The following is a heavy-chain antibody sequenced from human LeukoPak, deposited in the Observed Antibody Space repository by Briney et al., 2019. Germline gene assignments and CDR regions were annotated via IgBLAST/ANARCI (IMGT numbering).Heavy chain of an antibody. Sequence: SQTLSLTCTVSGGSISSGGYYWSWIRQHPGKGLEWIGYIYYSGSTYYTPSLKSRVTISVDTSKNQFSLKLTSVTAADTAVYYCARFPGIAVAAPRGIVDYWGQGALVTVSS. J-gene: IGHJ4*02. CDR1: GGSISSGGYY. D-gene: IGHD6-19*01. CDR2: IYYSGST. V-gene: IGHV4-31*03. CDR3: ARFPGIAVAAPRGIVDY.